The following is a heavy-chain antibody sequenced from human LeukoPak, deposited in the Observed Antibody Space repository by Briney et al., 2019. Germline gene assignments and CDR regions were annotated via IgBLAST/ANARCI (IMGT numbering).Heavy chain of an antibody. V-gene: IGHV4-39*07. Sequence: SETLSLTCTVSGGSISSTNYYWGWIRQPPGKGLEWIGSIYYSGSTYYIPSLKSRVTISVDTSKNQFSLKLTSVTAADTAVYYCARDCGYSSGWFDYWGQGTLVTVSS. CDR2: IYYSGST. D-gene: IGHD6-19*01. J-gene: IGHJ4*02. CDR3: ARDCGYSSGWFDY. CDR1: GGSISSTNYY.